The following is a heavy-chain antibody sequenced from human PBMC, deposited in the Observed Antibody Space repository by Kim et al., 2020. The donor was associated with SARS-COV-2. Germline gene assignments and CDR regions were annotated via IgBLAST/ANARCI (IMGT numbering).Heavy chain of an antibody. V-gene: IGHV3-23*01. D-gene: IGHD1-1*01. Sequence: GGSLRLSCAASGFTFSNYVMSWVRQAPEQGLQWFSTISSSGSGTYFRDSVKGRFTISRDNSKNTLYLQMNSLRAEDTAVYYCAKVWATYKVFDIWGQGTVVTVSS. J-gene: IGHJ3*02. CDR1: GFTFSNYV. CDR3: AKVWATYKVFDI. CDR2: ISSSGSGT.